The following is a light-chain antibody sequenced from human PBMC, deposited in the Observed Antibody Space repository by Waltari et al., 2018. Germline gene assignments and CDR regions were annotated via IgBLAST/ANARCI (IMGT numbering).Light chain of an antibody. CDR3: QAWDSGTV. CDR2: QDD. Sequence: SYELTQPPAVSVSPGQTASLPCSGDKLGDKFVCWYQQKAGQSPLLVIFQDDKRPSGIPERFSGSNSGNTATLTISGTQAMDEADYYCQAWDSGTVFGGGTKLTVL. V-gene: IGLV3-1*01. J-gene: IGLJ2*01. CDR1: KLGDKF.